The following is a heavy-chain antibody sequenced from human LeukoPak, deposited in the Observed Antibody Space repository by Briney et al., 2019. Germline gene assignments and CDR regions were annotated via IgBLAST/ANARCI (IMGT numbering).Heavy chain of an antibody. J-gene: IGHJ6*02. CDR3: ARVGLIGYCSGGSCPYYYGMDV. CDR1: GYTFTSYD. Sequence: ASVKVSCKASGYTFTSYDINWVRQATGQGLEWMGWMNPNSGNTGYAQKFQGRVTMTRNTSISTAYMELSSLRSEDTAVYYCARVGLIGYCSGGSCPYYYGMDVWGQGTTVAVSS. CDR2: MNPNSGNT. V-gene: IGHV1-8*01. D-gene: IGHD2-15*01.